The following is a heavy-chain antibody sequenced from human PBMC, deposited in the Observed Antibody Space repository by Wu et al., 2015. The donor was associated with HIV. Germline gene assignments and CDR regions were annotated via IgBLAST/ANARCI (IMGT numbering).Heavy chain of an antibody. CDR3: ARGSDSSSYYYYGMDV. V-gene: IGHV1-69*05. Sequence: QVQLVQSGAELKKPGSSVRVSCRASGGTLSTFVITWVRQAPGQGLEWMGAITPMFGTPEYAQKLEGRVTVTTDKSTNAAYMELSRLRSEDTAVYYCARGSDSSSYYYYGMDVWDQGP. CDR1: GGTLSTFV. D-gene: IGHD6-13*01. J-gene: IGHJ6*02. CDR2: ITPMFGTP.